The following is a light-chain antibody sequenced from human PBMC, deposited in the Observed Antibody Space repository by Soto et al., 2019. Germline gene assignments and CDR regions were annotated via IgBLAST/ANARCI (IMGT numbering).Light chain of an antibody. Sequence: DIVMTQSPDSLAVSLGERATINCKSSQSVLYSPNNKNYLAWYQQKPGQPPKLLIYWASTRETGVPDRFSGSGPGTDFTLTISSLQADDVAFYYCQQYHSAPQSFGEGTKVEIK. CDR1: QSVLYSPNNKNY. J-gene: IGKJ1*01. CDR2: WAS. V-gene: IGKV4-1*01. CDR3: QQYHSAPQS.